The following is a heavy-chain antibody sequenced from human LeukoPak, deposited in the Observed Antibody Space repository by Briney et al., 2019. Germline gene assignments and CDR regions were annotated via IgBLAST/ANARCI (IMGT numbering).Heavy chain of an antibody. CDR2: INHSGST. CDR3: ARGHRYSYGRPWFDP. V-gene: IGHV4-34*01. D-gene: IGHD5-18*01. Sequence: KPSETLSLTCAVYGGSSSGYYWSWIRQPPGKGLEWIGEINHSGSTNYNPSLKSRVTISVDTSKNQFSLKLSSVTAADTAVYYCARGHRYSYGRPWFDPWGQGTLVTVSS. J-gene: IGHJ5*02. CDR1: GGSSSGYY.